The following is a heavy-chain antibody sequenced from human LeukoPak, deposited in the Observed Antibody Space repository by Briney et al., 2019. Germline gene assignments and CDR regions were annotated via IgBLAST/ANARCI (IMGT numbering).Heavy chain of an antibody. Sequence: SETLSLTCTVSGGSISNNYWSWFRQPPGKGLEWIGYICYSGSTNYNPSLKSRVTISVDTSKSQFSLKLSSVTAADTAVYYCASHKGFWGQGTLVTVSS. J-gene: IGHJ4*02. V-gene: IGHV4-59*01. CDR1: GGSISNNY. CDR2: ICYSGST. CDR3: ASHKGF.